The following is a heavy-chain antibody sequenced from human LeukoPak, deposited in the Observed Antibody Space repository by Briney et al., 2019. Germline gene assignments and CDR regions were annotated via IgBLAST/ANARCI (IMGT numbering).Heavy chain of an antibody. CDR3: ARDSHNYYDSSGYYYGGEYSFDY. CDR2: ISSSNYI. D-gene: IGHD3-22*01. Sequence: GGALRLSCAASGWTFSSYSMNWVRQARGKGVEGVASISSSNYIYYSDSVKGRFTISRDNANNSLYLQMNSLRAEDTAVYYCARDSHNYYDSSGYYYGGEYSFDYWGQGTLVTVSS. V-gene: IGHV3-21*01. J-gene: IGHJ4*02. CDR1: GWTFSSYS.